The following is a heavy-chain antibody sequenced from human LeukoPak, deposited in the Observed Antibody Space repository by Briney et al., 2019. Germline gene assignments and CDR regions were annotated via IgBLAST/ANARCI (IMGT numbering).Heavy chain of an antibody. Sequence: SETLSLTCTVSGGSISSYYWSWIRQPPGKGLEWIGYIYYSGSTNYNPSLKSRVTISVDTSKNQFSLKLSSVTAADTAVYYCARSYYDFWSGYSPNWFDPWGQGTLVTVSS. CDR1: GGSISSYY. V-gene: IGHV4-59*08. J-gene: IGHJ5*02. CDR2: IYYSGST. D-gene: IGHD3-3*01. CDR3: ARSYYDFWSGYSPNWFDP.